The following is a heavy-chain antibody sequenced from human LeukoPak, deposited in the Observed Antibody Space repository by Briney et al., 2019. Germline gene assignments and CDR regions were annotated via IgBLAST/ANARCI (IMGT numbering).Heavy chain of an antibody. D-gene: IGHD4-11*01. CDR2: IWSDGTQK. Sequence: GGSLRLSCAASGFTYSHYGMHWVRQAPGKGLEWVAVIWSDGTQKYYGDAVKGRFTTSRDNSMKTLFLQMNSLRGDDTAVYYCAKDAQRGFDYSNSLESWGQGTLVTVSS. CDR3: AKDAQRGFDYSNSLES. J-gene: IGHJ5*01. CDR1: GFTYSHYG. V-gene: IGHV3-33*06.